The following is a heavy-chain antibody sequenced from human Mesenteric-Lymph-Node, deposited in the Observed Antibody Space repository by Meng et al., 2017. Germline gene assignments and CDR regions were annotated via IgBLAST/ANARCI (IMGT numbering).Heavy chain of an antibody. CDR2: IYWDDDK. J-gene: IGHJ4*02. CDR3: AHTGGNCGTTSCLDY. V-gene: IGHV2-5*02. CDR1: GFSLSTSRVG. D-gene: IGHD2-2*01. Sequence: QLPLKESGPTMVKPTQTLTLTCTFSGFSLSTSRVGVGWIRQPPGKALEWLALIYWDDDKRYSPSLKSRLTITKDTSKNQVVLTMTNMDPVDTATYYCAHTGGNCGTTSCLDYWGQGTLVTVSS.